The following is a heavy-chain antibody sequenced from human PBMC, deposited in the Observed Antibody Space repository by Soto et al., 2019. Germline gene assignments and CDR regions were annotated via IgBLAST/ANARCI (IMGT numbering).Heavy chain of an antibody. V-gene: IGHV3-15*01. Sequence: SCAASGFTFSNAWMSWVRQAPGKGLEWVGRIKSKTDGGTTDYAAPVKGRFTISRDDSKNTLYLQMNSLKTEDTAVYYCTQYSNYHYYGMDVWGQGTTVTVSS. D-gene: IGHD4-4*01. CDR2: IKSKTDGGTT. CDR1: GFTFSNAW. J-gene: IGHJ6*02. CDR3: TQYSNYHYYGMDV.